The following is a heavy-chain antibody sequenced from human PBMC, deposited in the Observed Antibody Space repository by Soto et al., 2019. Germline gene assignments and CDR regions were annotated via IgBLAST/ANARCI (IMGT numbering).Heavy chain of an antibody. Sequence: QVQLQESGPGLVRPSQTLSLTCTVSGGSISSGGYYWSWIRQHPGKGLEWIGYIYYSGSTYYNPSLKSRVTISVDTSKNQFSLKLSSVTAADTAVYYCAREIVVVTGYMDVWGKGTTVTVSS. CDR1: GGSISSGGYY. J-gene: IGHJ6*03. V-gene: IGHV4-31*03. CDR3: AREIVVVTGYMDV. D-gene: IGHD2-15*01. CDR2: IYYSGST.